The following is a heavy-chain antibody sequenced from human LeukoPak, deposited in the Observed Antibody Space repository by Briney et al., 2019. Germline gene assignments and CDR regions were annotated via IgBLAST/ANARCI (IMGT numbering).Heavy chain of an antibody. Sequence: ASVKVSCKASGYTFTGYFVHWVRQAPGQGPEWMGRIIPNSGDTNYAQKFRGRVTMTGDTSINTVYMELNSLESDDTAVYYCARDRAYDGGGFDYWGQETLVTVSA. CDR3: ARDRAYDGGGFDY. D-gene: IGHD5-12*01. CDR1: GYTFTGYF. J-gene: IGHJ4*02. V-gene: IGHV1-2*06. CDR2: IIPNSGDT.